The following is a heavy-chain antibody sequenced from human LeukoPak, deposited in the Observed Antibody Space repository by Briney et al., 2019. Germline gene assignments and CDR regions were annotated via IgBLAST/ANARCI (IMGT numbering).Heavy chain of an antibody. Sequence: SETLSLTCSVSDGSINSYYWNWIRRPPGKGLEWIGYIYYNGNTNYSPSLKSRVTMSVDTSKNLFSLKVSSVTAADTAVYYCARGSAVNPNWFDPWGQGTLVTVSS. J-gene: IGHJ5*02. V-gene: IGHV4-59*01. CDR1: DGSINSYY. CDR2: IYYNGNT. CDR3: ARGSAVNPNWFDP. D-gene: IGHD4-17*01.